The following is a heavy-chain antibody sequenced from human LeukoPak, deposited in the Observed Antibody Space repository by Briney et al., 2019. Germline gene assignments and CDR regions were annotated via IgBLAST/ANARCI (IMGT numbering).Heavy chain of an antibody. CDR2: IYYSGNT. V-gene: IGHV4-39*01. Sequence: SETLSLTCSVSGGSLSSSSYYWGWIRQPPGKGLEWIGSIYYSGNTYYNPSLKSPVSISVDTSKNQFSLKLTSVTAADTAVYYCASYYDYVWGSYRKVNWFDPWGQGTLVTVSS. D-gene: IGHD3-16*02. CDR3: ASYYDYVWGSYRKVNWFDP. CDR1: GGSLSSSSYY. J-gene: IGHJ5*02.